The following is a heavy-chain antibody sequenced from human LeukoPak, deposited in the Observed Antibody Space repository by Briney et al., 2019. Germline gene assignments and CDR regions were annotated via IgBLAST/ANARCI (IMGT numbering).Heavy chain of an antibody. CDR2: ISSRSTYI. J-gene: IGHJ4*02. CDR1: GFTFSSYA. CDR3: ARGAERSGYDY. V-gene: IGHV3-21*01. D-gene: IGHD3-22*01. Sequence: GRSLRLSCAASGFTFSSYAMHWVRQAPGKGLEWVSSISSRSTYIYYADSLKGRFTISRDNAKNSLSLQMNSLRGEDTAVYYCARGAERSGYDYWGQGTLVTVAS.